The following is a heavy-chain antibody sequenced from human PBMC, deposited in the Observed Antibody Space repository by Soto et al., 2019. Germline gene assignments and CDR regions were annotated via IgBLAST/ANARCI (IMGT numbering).Heavy chain of an antibody. V-gene: IGHV4-34*01. CDR3: ARGKIAAAGRYFDL. CDR1: GGSFSGYY. Sequence: QVQLQQWGAGLLKPSETLSLTCAVYGGSFSGYYWSWIRQPPGKGLEWIGEINHSGSTNYNPSLKSRVTISVDTSKYQFSLKLSSVTAADTAVYYCARGKIAAAGRYFDLWGRGTLVTVSS. J-gene: IGHJ2*01. D-gene: IGHD6-13*01. CDR2: INHSGST.